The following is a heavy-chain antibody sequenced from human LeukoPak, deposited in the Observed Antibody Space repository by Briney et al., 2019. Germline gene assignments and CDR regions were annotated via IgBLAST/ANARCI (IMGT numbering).Heavy chain of an antibody. CDR1: GYSFTNYW. J-gene: IGHJ4*02. D-gene: IGHD4-17*01. Sequence: GESLKISCKGSGYSFTNYWISWVRQMPGKGLEWMGRIDPSDSYTKYSPSFEGHVTLSVDKSISTAFLQLNSLKASDSAMYYCGTGASNVTIDFANYWGQGTQVAVSS. V-gene: IGHV5-10-1*01. CDR2: IDPSDSYT. CDR3: GTGASNVTIDFANY.